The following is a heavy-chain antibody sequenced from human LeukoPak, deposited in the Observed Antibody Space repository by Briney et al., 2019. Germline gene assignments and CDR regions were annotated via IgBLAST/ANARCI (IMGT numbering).Heavy chain of an antibody. CDR2: IKQDGSEK. D-gene: IGHD4-11*01. CDR1: GFTFSNYW. J-gene: IGHJ3*02. Sequence: GGSLRLSCAAPGFTFSNYWMSWVRQAPGKGLEWVANIKQDGSEKYYVDSVKGRFTISRDDAESSLYLQMNSLRAEDTAVYYCARGYSNYGYAFDIWGQGTMVTVSP. CDR3: ARGYSNYGYAFDI. V-gene: IGHV3-7*01.